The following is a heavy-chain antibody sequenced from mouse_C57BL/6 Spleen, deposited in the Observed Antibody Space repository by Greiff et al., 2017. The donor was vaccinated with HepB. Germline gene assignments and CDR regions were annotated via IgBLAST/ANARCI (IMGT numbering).Heavy chain of an antibody. CDR2: ISNGGGST. V-gene: IGHV5-12*01. D-gene: IGHD4-1*02. J-gene: IGHJ2*01. CDR1: GFTFSDYY. Sequence: EVMLVESGGGLVQPGGSLKLSCAASGFTFSDYYMYWVRQTPEKRLEWVAYISNGGGSTYYPDTVKGRFTISRDNAKNPLYLQMSRLKSEDTAMYYCATTGFDYWGQGTTLTVSS. CDR3: ATTGFDY.